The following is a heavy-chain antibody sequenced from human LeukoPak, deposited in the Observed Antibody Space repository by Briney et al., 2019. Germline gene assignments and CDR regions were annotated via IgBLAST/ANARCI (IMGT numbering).Heavy chain of an antibody. CDR3: ARDQPGLDAFDI. Sequence: ASVKVSCKASGGTFSSYAISWVRQAPGQGLEWMGGIIPIFGTANYAQKFQGRVTITADESTSTAYMELSSLRSEDTAVYYCARDQPGLDAFDIWGQGTMVTVSS. J-gene: IGHJ3*02. CDR1: GGTFSSYA. CDR2: IIPIFGTA. V-gene: IGHV1-69*13.